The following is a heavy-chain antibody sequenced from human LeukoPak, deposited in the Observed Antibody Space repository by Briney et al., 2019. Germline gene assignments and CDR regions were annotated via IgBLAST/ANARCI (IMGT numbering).Heavy chain of an antibody. CDR1: GYSISSGYH. V-gene: IGHV4-38-2*01. CDR3: ARINWNPDY. CDR2: IYHSGST. D-gene: IGHD1-1*01. Sequence: SETLSLTCAVSGYSISSGYHWDWIRQPPGKGLEWIGSIYHSGSTYYNPSLKSRVTISVDTSKNQFSLKLSSVTAAGTAVYYCARINWNPDYWGQGTLVTFSS. J-gene: IGHJ4*02.